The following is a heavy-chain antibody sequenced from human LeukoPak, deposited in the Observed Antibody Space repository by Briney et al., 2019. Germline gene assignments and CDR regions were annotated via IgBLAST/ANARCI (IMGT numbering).Heavy chain of an antibody. J-gene: IGHJ4*02. CDR2: ITTSGTAM. Sequence: GGSLRLSCAASGFTFSSYSMNWVRQAPGKGLEWVSHITTSGTAMFHADSVKGRFTISRDNAKNSLYLQMNSLRDEDTAVYYCASSGSYRFDYWGQGTLVTVSS. CDR1: GFTFSSYS. V-gene: IGHV3-48*02. D-gene: IGHD1-26*01. CDR3: ASSGSYRFDY.